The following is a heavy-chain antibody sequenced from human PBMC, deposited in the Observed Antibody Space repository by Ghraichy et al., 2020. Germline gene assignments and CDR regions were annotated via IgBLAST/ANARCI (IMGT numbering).Heavy chain of an antibody. D-gene: IGHD3-10*01. CDR3: ARVYGLSGFQH. CDR2: IYYSGST. V-gene: IGHV4-59*01. J-gene: IGHJ1*01. CDR1: GGSISSYY. Sequence: ETLSLTCTVSGGSISSYYWSWIRQPPGKGLEWIGYIYYSGSTNYNPSLKSRVTISVDTSKNQFSLKLSSVTAADTAVYYCARVYGLSGFQHWGQGTLVTVSS.